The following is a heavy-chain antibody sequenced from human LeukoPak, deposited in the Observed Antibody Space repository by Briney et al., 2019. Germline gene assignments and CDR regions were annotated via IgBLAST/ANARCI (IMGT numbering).Heavy chain of an antibody. CDR2: INGTAIDT. Sequence: GGSLRLSCAASGFTIMNSAMNWVRQAPGKGLEWVSAINGTAIDTDYADSVKGRFTISRDNSKNTLYLQMNSLRAEDTAVYYCAKDHEDSSSWYASGAFDIWGQGTMVTVSS. CDR3: AKDHEDSSSWYASGAFDI. D-gene: IGHD6-13*01. CDR1: GFTIMNSA. J-gene: IGHJ3*02. V-gene: IGHV3-23*01.